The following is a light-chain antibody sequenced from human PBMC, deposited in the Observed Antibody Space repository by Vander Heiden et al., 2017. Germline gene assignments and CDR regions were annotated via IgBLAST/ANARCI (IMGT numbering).Light chain of an antibody. Sequence: SVLPQPPSVSGAPALRVTITCSGSSANIGAYVNWYQQHPGTAPKVLIYNDNQRPSGVPDRFSGSKSGTSASLAISGLQADDEADYYCVAWYGSRNGWVFGAGTKLTVL. V-gene: IGLV1-44*01. CDR2: NDN. CDR1: SANIGAY. J-gene: IGLJ3*02. CDR3: VAWYGSRNGWV.